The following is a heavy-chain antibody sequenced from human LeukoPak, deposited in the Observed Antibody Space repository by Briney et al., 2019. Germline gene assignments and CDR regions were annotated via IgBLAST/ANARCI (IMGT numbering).Heavy chain of an antibody. J-gene: IGHJ6*03. D-gene: IGHD2-2*01. Sequence: ASVTVSCKASGYIFTDYAIHWLRQAPGQRPEWMGWMNAGNGNTKYSQKFQGRITLIRDTSAATAYMELSSLRHDDLAVFYCARGRGTSGTNRDFYYYYHMDVWGKGTTVTVSS. CDR3: ARGRGTSGTNRDFYYYYHMDV. CDR2: MNAGNGNT. V-gene: IGHV1-3*01. CDR1: GYIFTDYA.